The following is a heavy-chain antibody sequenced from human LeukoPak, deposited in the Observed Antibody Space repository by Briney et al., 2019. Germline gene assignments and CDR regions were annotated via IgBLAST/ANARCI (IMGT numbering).Heavy chain of an antibody. CDR3: ARASRGIVGYIEVNWFDP. D-gene: IGHD1-26*01. CDR2: IYYSGST. V-gene: IGHV4-59*01. Sequence: SETLSLTCAVYGGSFSGYYWSWIRQPPGKGLEWIGYIYYSGSTNYNPSLKSRVTISVDTSKNQFSLKLSSVTAADTAVYYCARASRGIVGYIEVNWFDPWGQGTLVTVSS. CDR1: GGSFSGYY. J-gene: IGHJ5*02.